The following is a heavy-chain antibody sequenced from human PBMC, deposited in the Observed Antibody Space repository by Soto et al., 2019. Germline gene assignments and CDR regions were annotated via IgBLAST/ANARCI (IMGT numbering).Heavy chain of an antibody. CDR3: ARDYDFWSGPTPPRGRYYYYYYGMDV. J-gene: IGHJ6*02. CDR1: GYTLTELS. D-gene: IGHD3-3*01. CDR2: FDPEDGET. V-gene: IGHV1-24*01. Sequence: ASVKVSGKVSGYTLTELSMHWVRQAPGKGLEWMGGFDPEDGETNYAQKFQGRVTMTTDTSTSTAYMELRSLRSDDTAVYYCARDYDFWSGPTPPRGRYYYYYYGMDVWGQGTTVTVSS.